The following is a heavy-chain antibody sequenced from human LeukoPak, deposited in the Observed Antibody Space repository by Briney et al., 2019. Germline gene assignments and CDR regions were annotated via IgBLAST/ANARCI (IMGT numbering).Heavy chain of an antibody. CDR2: ISSSSSYI. CDR1: GFTFSSYS. J-gene: IGHJ6*03. D-gene: IGHD6-13*01. CDR3: ARDSSSWAGHYYYMDV. V-gene: IGHV3-21*01. Sequence: GGSLRLSCAASGFTFSSYSMNWVRQAPGKGLEWVSSISSSSSYIYYADSVKGRFTISRDNAKNSLYLQMNSLRAEDTAVYYCARDSSSWAGHYYYMDVWGKGTTVTVSS.